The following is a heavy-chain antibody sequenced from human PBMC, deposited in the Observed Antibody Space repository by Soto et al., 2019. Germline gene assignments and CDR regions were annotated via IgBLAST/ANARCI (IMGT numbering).Heavy chain of an antibody. D-gene: IGHD1-26*01. J-gene: IGHJ5*01. CDR3: TRALSGSYDS. CDR1: GDSVSSKAAA. V-gene: IGHV6-1*01. CDR2: TYYRSKWST. Sequence: LSLTCAISGDSVSSKAAAWNWIRQSPSRGLEWLGRTYYRSKWSTDYAVSVKSRITINPDTSKNQFSLQLNSVTPEDTAVYYCTRALSGSYDSWGQGTLVTVSS.